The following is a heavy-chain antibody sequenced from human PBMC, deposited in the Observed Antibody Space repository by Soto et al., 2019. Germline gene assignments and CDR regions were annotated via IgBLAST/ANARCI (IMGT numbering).Heavy chain of an antibody. CDR2: ISSTTNYI. J-gene: IGHJ4*02. V-gene: IGHV3-21*06. CDR1: GFTFTRYS. CDR3: ARESEDLTSNFDF. Sequence: PGGSLRLSCAASGFTFTRYSMNWVRQAPGKGLEWVSTISSTTNYIYYGDSMKGRFTISRDNAKNSLYLEMNSLRAEDTAVYYCARESEDLTSNFDFWGQGTLVTVSS.